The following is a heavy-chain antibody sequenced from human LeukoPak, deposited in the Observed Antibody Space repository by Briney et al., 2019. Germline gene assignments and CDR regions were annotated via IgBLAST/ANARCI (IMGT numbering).Heavy chain of an antibody. J-gene: IGHJ5*02. CDR3: ARWWYDDNWFDP. CDR1: GFTFSDYY. Sequence: PGGSLRLSCVASGFTFSDYYMSWIRQAPGKGLEWVSYISSSGSTIYYADSVKGRFTISRDNAKNSLYLQMNSLRAEDTAVYYCARWWYDDNWFDPWGQGTLVTVSS. V-gene: IGHV3-11*04. CDR2: ISSSGSTI. D-gene: IGHD2-15*01.